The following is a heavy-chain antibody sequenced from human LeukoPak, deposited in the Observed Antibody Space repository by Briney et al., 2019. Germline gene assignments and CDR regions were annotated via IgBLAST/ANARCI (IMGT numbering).Heavy chain of an antibody. CDR2: INPNSGGT. CDR3: ARPEGGYCSSTSCLFFDY. J-gene: IGHJ4*02. D-gene: IGHD2-2*01. Sequence: GASVKVSCKASGYTFTGYYMHWVRQAPGQGLEWMGWINPNSGGTNYAQKFQGGVTMTRDTSISTAYMELSRLRSDDTAVYYCARPEGGYCSSTSCLFFDYWGQGTLVTVSS. CDR1: GYTFTGYY. V-gene: IGHV1-2*02.